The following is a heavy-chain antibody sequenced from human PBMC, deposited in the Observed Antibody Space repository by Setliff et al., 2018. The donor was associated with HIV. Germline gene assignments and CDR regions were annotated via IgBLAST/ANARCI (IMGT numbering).Heavy chain of an antibody. CDR1: GFTFSSYY. Sequence: GGSLRLSCAPSGFTFSSYYMTWVRQAPGKGLEWVAYISSSASSIYYADSVKGRFIVSRDNAKNSLYLQMNSLRAEDTAVYYCARIPWYCGGDCYYYFDYWGQGTLVTVSS. V-gene: IGHV3-11*04. CDR2: ISSSASSI. CDR3: ARIPWYCGGDCYYYFDY. J-gene: IGHJ4*02. D-gene: IGHD2-21*02.